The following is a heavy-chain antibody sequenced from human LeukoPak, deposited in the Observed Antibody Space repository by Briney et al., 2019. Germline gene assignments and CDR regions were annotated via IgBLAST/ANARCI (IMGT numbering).Heavy chain of an antibody. CDR3: ATNTGTVFDY. CDR1: GGSISSYY. J-gene: IGHJ4*02. CDR2: IYYSGST. Sequence: SETLSLTCTVSGGSISSYYWSWIRQPPGKGLEWIGYIYYSGSTNYNPSLKSRVTISVDTSKRQFSLSLTSVTAADTAVYYCATNTGTVFDYWGQGALVTVSS. D-gene: IGHD7-27*01. V-gene: IGHV4-59*01.